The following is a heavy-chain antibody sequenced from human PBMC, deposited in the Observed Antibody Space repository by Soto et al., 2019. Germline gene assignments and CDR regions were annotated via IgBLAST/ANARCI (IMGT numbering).Heavy chain of an antibody. CDR2: IYPGDSDT. V-gene: IGHV5-51*01. CDR3: ASQEMATKNVDSFDI. J-gene: IGHJ3*02. D-gene: IGHD5-12*01. Sequence: LGESLKISCKGSGYSFTSYWIGWVRQMPGKGLEWMGIIYPGDSDTRYSPSFQGQVTISADKSISTAYLQWSSLRASDTAMYYCASQEMATKNVDSFDIWRHATMVTVSS. CDR1: GYSFTSYW.